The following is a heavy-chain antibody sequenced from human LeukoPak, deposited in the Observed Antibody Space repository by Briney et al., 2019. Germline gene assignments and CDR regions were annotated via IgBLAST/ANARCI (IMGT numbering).Heavy chain of an antibody. Sequence: ASVKVSCKASGDTFITYYMYWVRQAPGQGLEWMGIISLGGGSTNYAQKFQGRITMTRDMSTTTVYMDLSSLRAEDTAVYYCARDVTWGQGTLVTVSS. J-gene: IGHJ5*02. CDR3: ARDVT. CDR2: ISLGGGST. CDR1: GDTFITYY. V-gene: IGHV1-46*01.